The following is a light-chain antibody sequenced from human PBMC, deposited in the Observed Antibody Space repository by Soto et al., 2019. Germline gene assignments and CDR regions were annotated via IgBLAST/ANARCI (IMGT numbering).Light chain of an antibody. CDR1: QDIGTS. CDR2: DAS. CDR3: QHGGT. J-gene: IGKJ3*01. V-gene: IGKV1-33*01. Sequence: DILMTQSPSSLSAFVRERVTITCQASQDIGTSLNWYQQRPGEAPKFLIYDASRLEAGVPSRFSGSGSGTDFTFAISSLQPEDIATYYCQHGGTFGPGTKVDFK.